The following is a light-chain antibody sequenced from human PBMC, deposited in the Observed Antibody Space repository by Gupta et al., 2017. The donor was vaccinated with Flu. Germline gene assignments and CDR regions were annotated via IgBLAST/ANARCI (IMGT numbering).Light chain of an antibody. CDR2: GSS. CDR1: SSNIGAGYD. V-gene: IGLV1-40*01. Sequence: QSVLTQPPSVSGAPGQRVTISCTGSSSNIGAGYDVHWYQQLPGRAPKVIIYGSSNRPAGVPDRFFGSKSGISASLAITGLQAEDEADYYCQSYDTSLSGWVFGGGTKVTAL. CDR3: QSYDTSLSGWV. J-gene: IGLJ3*02.